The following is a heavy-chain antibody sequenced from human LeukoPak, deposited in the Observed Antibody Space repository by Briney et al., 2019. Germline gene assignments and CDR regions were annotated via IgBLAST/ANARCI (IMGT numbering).Heavy chain of an antibody. CDR2: ISSSGSTI. D-gene: IGHD1-14*01. CDR3: ARAESDLAFFDY. J-gene: IGHJ4*02. Sequence: PGGSLRLSCAASGFTFSSYEMNWVRQAPGQGLEWVSYISSSGSTIYYADSVKGRFTISRDNAKNSLYLQMNSLRAEDTAVYYCARAESDLAFFDYWGQGTLVTVSS. V-gene: IGHV3-48*03. CDR1: GFTFSSYE.